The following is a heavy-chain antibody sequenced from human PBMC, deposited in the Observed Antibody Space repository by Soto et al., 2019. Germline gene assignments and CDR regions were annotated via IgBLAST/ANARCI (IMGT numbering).Heavy chain of an antibody. J-gene: IGHJ4*01. CDR3: AKDPRRAAAYFFDS. Sequence: PGGSLRLSCAASGFTFSNYVMSWVRQAPGKGLEWVSAISGSGGYTYYADTVKGRFTISSDNSNNTLSLQMNSLRPEDTAVYYCAKDPRRAAAYFFDSWGHGTLVAVSS. V-gene: IGHV3-23*01. D-gene: IGHD2-2*01. CDR1: GFTFSNYV. CDR2: ISGSGGYT.